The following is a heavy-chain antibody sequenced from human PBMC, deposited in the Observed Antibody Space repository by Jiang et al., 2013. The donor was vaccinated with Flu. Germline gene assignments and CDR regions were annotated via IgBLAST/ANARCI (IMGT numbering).Heavy chain of an antibody. D-gene: IGHD3/OR15-3a*01. CDR2: IYYSGST. CDR3: ARVDRLGGNLDY. J-gene: IGHJ4*02. V-gene: IGHV4-31*03. Sequence: GSGLVKPSQTLSLTCTVSGGSISSGGYYWSWIRQHPGKGLEWIGYIYYSGSTYYNPSLKSRVTISVDTSKNQFSLKLSSVTAADTAVYYCARVDRLGGNLDYWGQGTLVTVSS. CDR1: GGSISSGGYY.